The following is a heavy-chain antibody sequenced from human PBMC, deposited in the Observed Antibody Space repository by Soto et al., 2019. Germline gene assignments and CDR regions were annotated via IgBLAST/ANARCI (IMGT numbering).Heavy chain of an antibody. V-gene: IGHV4-30-4*01. CDR1: GGSISGGVHS. D-gene: IGHD2-8*01. CDR2: IFDSGST. Sequence: SETLSLTCTVSGGSISGGVHSWSWIRQPPGKGLEWIGHIFDSGSTYYNPPLKSRLTISVDTSKNQFSLRLSSVTAADTAVYYCAREIMPLTNDLYFDLWGRGTLVTVSS. J-gene: IGHJ2*01. CDR3: AREIMPLTNDLYFDL.